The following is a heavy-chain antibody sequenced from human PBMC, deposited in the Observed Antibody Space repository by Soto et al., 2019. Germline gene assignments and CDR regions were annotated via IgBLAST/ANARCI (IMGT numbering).Heavy chain of an antibody. CDR2: IGTAGDT. D-gene: IGHD3-10*01. CDR3: ARAGGYYGSGSYYLDY. CDR1: GFTFSSYD. V-gene: IGHV3-13*01. J-gene: IGHJ4*02. Sequence: GGSLRLSCAASGFTFSSYDMHWVRQATGKGLEWVSAIGTAGDTYYPGSVKGRFTISRENAKNSLYLQMNSLRAGDTAVYYCARAGGYYGSGSYYLDYWGQGTLVTVSS.